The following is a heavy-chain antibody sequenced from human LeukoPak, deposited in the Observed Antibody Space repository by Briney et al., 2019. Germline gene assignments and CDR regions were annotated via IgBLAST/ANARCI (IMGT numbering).Heavy chain of an antibody. CDR1: GFTFSSYN. V-gene: IGHV3-21*01. Sequence: GGSLRLSCAASGFTFSSYNMNWVRQAPGKGLEWVSSITSSGTYIYYADSVKGRFTISRDNAKNSLYLQMNSLRAEDTAVYYCARTYYDILTGYNPYFDYWGQGILVTVSS. CDR3: ARTYYDILTGYNPYFDY. CDR2: ITSSGTYI. J-gene: IGHJ4*02. D-gene: IGHD3-9*01.